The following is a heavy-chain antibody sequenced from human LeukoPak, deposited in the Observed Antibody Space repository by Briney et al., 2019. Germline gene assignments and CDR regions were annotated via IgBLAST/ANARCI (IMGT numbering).Heavy chain of an antibody. CDR1: GGSVSSYY. V-gene: IGHV4-59*02. CDR3: ARGGTDGEGDIDY. D-gene: IGHD3-10*01. Sequence: PSETLSLTCTVSGGSVSSYYWSWIRQPPGKGLEWIGYVYYTGSTNYNPSLKSRVTISVDTSKNQFSLKLSSVTAADTAVYYCARGGTDGEGDIDYWGQGTLVTVSS. J-gene: IGHJ4*02. CDR2: VYYTGST.